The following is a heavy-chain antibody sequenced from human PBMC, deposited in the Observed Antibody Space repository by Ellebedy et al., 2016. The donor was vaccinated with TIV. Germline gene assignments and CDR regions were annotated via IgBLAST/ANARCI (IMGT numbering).Heavy chain of an antibody. CDR2: IKSKTDGGTT. J-gene: IGHJ4*02. V-gene: IGHV3-15*07. CDR3: TTEGFWADYGDYVKFDY. CDR1: GFTFSNAW. D-gene: IGHD4-17*01. Sequence: GESLKISCAASGFTFSNAWMNWVRQAPGKGLEWVGRIKSKTDGGTTDYAAPVKGRFTISRDDSKNTLYLQMNSLKTEDTAVYYCTTEGFWADYGDYVKFDYWGQGTLVTVSS.